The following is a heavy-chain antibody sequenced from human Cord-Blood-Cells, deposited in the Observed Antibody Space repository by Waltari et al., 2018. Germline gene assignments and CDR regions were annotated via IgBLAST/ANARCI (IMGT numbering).Heavy chain of an antibody. Sequence: QVQLQQWGAGLLKPSETLSLTCAVYGGSFGGYYWSWIRQPPGKGLEWIGEINHSGSTNYNPSLKSRVTISVDTSKNQFSLKLSSVTAADTAVYYCAITDFWSGYAFDIWGQGTMVTVSS. CDR2: INHSGST. J-gene: IGHJ3*02. V-gene: IGHV4-34*01. CDR3: AITDFWSGYAFDI. CDR1: GGSFGGYY. D-gene: IGHD3-3*01.